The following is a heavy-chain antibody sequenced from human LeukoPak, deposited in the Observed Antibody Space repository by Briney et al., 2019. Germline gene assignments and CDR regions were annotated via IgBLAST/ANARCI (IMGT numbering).Heavy chain of an antibody. Sequence: GGSLRLSCAASGFTVSSNYMSWVRQAPGKGLEWVSVIYSGGSTYYADSVKGRFTISRDNSKNTLYLQMNSLRAEDTAVYYRASGGPHNWFDPWGQGTPVTVSS. V-gene: IGHV3-53*01. CDR2: IYSGGST. D-gene: IGHD4-23*01. CDR1: GFTVSSNY. J-gene: IGHJ5*02. CDR3: ASGGPHNWFDP.